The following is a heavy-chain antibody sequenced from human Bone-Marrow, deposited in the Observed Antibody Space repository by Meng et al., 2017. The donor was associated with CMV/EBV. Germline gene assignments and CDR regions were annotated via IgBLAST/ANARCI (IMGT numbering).Heavy chain of an antibody. CDR1: GFTVSSNY. V-gene: IGHV3-53*01. Sequence: GESLKISCAASGFTVSSNYMSWVRQAPGKGLEWVSVIYSGGSTYYADSVKGRFTISRDNSKNTLYLQMNSLRAEDTAVYDCASPRASYGPGTEYYYYGMDVWGQGTTVTVSS. D-gene: IGHD5-18*01. CDR2: IYSGGST. J-gene: IGHJ6*02. CDR3: ASPRASYGPGTEYYYYGMDV.